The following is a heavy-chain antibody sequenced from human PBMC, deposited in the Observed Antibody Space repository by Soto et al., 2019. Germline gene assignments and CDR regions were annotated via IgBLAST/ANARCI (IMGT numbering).Heavy chain of an antibody. Sequence: PGGSLRLSCAASGFTFSSYAMSWVRQAPGKGLEWVSAISGSGGSTYYADSVKGRFTISRDNSKNTLYLQMNSLRAEDTVVYYCAKDPRFLEWLLFYTWFDPWGQGTLVTVSS. CDR3: AKDPRFLEWLLFYTWFDP. CDR1: GFTFSSYA. J-gene: IGHJ5*02. D-gene: IGHD3-3*01. CDR2: ISGSGGST. V-gene: IGHV3-23*01.